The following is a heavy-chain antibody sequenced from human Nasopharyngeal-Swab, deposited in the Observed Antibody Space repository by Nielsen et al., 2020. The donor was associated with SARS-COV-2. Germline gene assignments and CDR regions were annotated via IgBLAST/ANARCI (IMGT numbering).Heavy chain of an antibody. Sequence: GESLKISCAASGFTFSSYAMSWVRQAPGKGLEWVSAISGSGGSTYYADSVKGRFTISRDNSKNTLYLQMNGLRAEDTAVYYCAKDEEYDYGDYGAYYYYYGMDVWGQGTTVTVSS. CDR3: AKDEEYDYGDYGAYYYYYGMDV. J-gene: IGHJ6*02. D-gene: IGHD4-17*01. CDR2: ISGSGGST. V-gene: IGHV3-23*01. CDR1: GFTFSSYA.